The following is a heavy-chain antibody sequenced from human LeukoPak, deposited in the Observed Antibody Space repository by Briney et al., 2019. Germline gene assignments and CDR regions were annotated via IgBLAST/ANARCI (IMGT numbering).Heavy chain of an antibody. CDR1: GFTFSSYD. D-gene: IGHD2-15*01. CDR2: IGTACDT. Sequence: PGGSLRLSCAASGFTFSSYDVHWVRHATGKGLEWVSAIGTACDTYYPGSVKGRFTISRENAKNSLYLQMNSLRAGDTAVYYCARSGYCSGGSCYSGIGYYYYGMDVWGQGTTVTVSS. V-gene: IGHV3-13*01. CDR3: ARSGYCSGGSCYSGIGYYYYGMDV. J-gene: IGHJ6*02.